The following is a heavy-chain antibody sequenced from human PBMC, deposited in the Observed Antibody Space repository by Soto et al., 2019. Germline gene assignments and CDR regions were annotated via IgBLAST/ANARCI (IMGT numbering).Heavy chain of an antibody. Sequence: ASVKVSCKASGYTFTSYYMHWVRQAPGQGLEWMGIINPSGGSTSYAQKFQGRVTMTRDTSTSTVYMELSSLRSEDTAVYYCARDAYCSSTSCWEGYYYYYGMDGWGQGTTVTVSS. J-gene: IGHJ6*02. CDR2: INPSGGST. V-gene: IGHV1-46*01. CDR3: ARDAYCSSTSCWEGYYYYYGMDG. CDR1: GYTFTSYY. D-gene: IGHD2-2*01.